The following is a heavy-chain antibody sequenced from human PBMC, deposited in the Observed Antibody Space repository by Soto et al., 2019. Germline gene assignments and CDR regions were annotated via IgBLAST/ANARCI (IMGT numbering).Heavy chain of an antibody. D-gene: IGHD3-3*01. CDR2: MKKDGSEK. CDR1: GFSFGDYW. V-gene: IGHV3-7*03. Sequence: LRLSCAASGFSFGDYWMSWVRQAPGKGLEWVAHMKKDGSEKYYVDSVKGRFSVSRDNSKNSLYLQMDSLRAEDTAVYYCAKLGSGYYTGLYFDYWGQGTLVTVSS. J-gene: IGHJ4*02. CDR3: AKLGSGYYTGLYFDY.